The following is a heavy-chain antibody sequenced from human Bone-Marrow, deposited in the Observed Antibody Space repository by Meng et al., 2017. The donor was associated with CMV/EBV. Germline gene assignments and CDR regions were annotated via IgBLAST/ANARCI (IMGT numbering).Heavy chain of an antibody. CDR3: ARGPHVSWLRSRLAAFDI. Sequence: SETLSLTCAVYGASFSSYYWTWIRQPPGKGLEWIGEVNHSGGTNYNPSLKSRVTISVDTSKNQFSLKLSSVTAADTAVYCCARGPHVSWLRSRLAAFDIWGQETMVTVSS. CDR1: GASFSSYY. J-gene: IGHJ3*02. CDR2: VNHSGGT. D-gene: IGHD5-12*01. V-gene: IGHV4-34*01.